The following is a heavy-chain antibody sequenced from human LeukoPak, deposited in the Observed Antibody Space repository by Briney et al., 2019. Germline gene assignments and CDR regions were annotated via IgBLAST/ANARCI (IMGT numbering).Heavy chain of an antibody. Sequence: ASVKVSCKASGYTFTGYYVHWVRQAPGQGLEWMGWISAYNGNTNYAQKLQGRVTMTTDTSTSTAYMELRSLRSDDTAVYYCARDSIAVAGADYWGQGTLVTVSS. CDR1: GYTFTGYY. CDR3: ARDSIAVAGADY. D-gene: IGHD6-19*01. CDR2: ISAYNGNT. V-gene: IGHV1-18*04. J-gene: IGHJ4*02.